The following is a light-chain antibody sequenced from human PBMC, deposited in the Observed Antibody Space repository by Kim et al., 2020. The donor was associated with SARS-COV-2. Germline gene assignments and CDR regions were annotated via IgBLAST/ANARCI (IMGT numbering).Light chain of an antibody. CDR2: GAS. Sequence: EIVLTQSPDTLSLSPGERATLSCRASQSVSNNYLAWYQQKPGQAPRLLIQGASSRATGIPDRFSGSGSGTDFALTISRLEPEDFAVYSFKEYGSSQTFGPGGKVGIK. CDR3: KEYGSSQT. CDR1: QSVSNNY. V-gene: IGKV3-20*01. J-gene: IGKJ3*01.